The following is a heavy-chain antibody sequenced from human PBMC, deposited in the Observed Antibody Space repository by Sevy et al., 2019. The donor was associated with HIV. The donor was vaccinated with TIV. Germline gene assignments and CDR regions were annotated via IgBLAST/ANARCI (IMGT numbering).Heavy chain of an antibody. V-gene: IGHV3-15*01. CDR3: TTDPLSLDYYDSSGYLRNFDY. D-gene: IGHD3-22*01. Sequence: VWSLRLSCAASGFTFSNAWMSWVRQAPGKGLEWVGRIKSKTDGGTTDYAAPVKGRFTISRDDSKNTLYLQMNSLKTEDTAVYYCTTDPLSLDYYDSSGYLRNFDYWGQGTLVTVSS. CDR1: GFTFSNAW. CDR2: IKSKTDGGTT. J-gene: IGHJ4*02.